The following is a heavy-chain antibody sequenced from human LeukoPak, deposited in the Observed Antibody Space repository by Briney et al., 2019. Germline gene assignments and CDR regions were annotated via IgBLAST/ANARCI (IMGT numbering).Heavy chain of an antibody. CDR1: GFTFSNYA. V-gene: IGHV3-74*01. CDR2: IDADGSSA. J-gene: IGHJ4*02. CDR3: TREGGYDPFEY. D-gene: IGHD5-12*01. Sequence: PGGSLRLSCAASGFTFSNYALSWVRQVPGKGLVWVSRIDADGSSATYADSVKGRFTISRDNAKNTLYLQMDSLRAEDTAVYYCTREGGYDPFEYRGQGTLVTVSS.